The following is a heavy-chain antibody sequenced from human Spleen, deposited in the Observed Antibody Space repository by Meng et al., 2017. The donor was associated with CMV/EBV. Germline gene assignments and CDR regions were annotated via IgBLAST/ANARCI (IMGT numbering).Heavy chain of an antibody. J-gene: IGHJ1*01. D-gene: IGHD3-10*02. CDR2: IFYSGIT. V-gene: IGHV4-39*07. CDR1: GGSISSSNSY. CDR3: ARITVSGGGVDM. Sequence: SETLSLTCTVSGGSISSSNSYWGWIRQPPGKGLEWIASIFYSGITYYNPSLKSRVTMSVDTSKNQFSLRLSSVTAADTAVYYCARITVSGGGVDMWGQGTLVTVSS.